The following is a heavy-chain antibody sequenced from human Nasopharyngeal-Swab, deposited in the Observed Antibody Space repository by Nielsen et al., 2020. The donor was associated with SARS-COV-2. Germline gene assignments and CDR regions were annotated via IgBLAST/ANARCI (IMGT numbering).Heavy chain of an antibody. V-gene: IGHV4-34*01. D-gene: IGHD2-21*01. CDR1: GGSVSGSS. J-gene: IGHJ6*02. CDR2: LTHDGST. Sequence: GSLRLSCGVYGGSVSGSSWSWIRQPPGRGFEWIGDLTHDGSTTYNASFRGRSAITSDRSSNQVSLRVNSMTAADSALYFCARGGLSYYYYPLDVWGQGTTVTVSS. CDR3: ARGGLSYYYYPLDV.